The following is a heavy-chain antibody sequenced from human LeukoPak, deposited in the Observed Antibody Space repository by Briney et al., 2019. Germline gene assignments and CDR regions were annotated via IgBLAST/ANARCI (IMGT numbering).Heavy chain of an antibody. J-gene: IGHJ3*02. CDR3: ASGLNYDNDDAFDI. V-gene: IGHV4-59*08. CDR2: IYYSGST. D-gene: IGHD3-22*01. Sequence: SETLSLTCTVSGGANSSYYWSWIRQPPGKGLEWIGYIYYSGSTNYNPSLKSRVTISVDTSKNQFSLKLSSVTAADTAVYYCASGLNYDNDDAFDIWGQGTMVSVSS. CDR1: GGANSSYY.